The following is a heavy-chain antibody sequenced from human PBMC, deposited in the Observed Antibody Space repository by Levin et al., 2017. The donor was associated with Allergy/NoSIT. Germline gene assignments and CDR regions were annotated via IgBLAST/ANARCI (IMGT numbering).Heavy chain of an antibody. Sequence: GESLKISCVASGFIFSNYDMNWVRQAPGKGLEWVSSITRSGYTYYADSLQGRFTISRDNAKNSLYLQMNSLRVDDTAVYYCARLGDGNYLNGRDHWGQGTLVTVSS. CDR1: GFIFSNYD. CDR3: ARLGDGNYLNGRDH. CDR2: ITRSGYT. D-gene: IGHD2/OR15-2a*01. V-gene: IGHV3-69-1*01. J-gene: IGHJ4*02.